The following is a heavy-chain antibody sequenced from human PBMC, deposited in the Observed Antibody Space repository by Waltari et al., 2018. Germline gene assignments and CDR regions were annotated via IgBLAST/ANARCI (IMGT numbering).Heavy chain of an antibody. Sequence: QLQLQESGPGLVKPSETLSLTCTVSGGSISSFNYFWGWIRQPPGKGLEWIGNIFHSGSTYYNPSLKSRVTISVDTSKNQFSLKLSSVTAADTAVYYCATGDRPDYWGQGTLVTVSS. V-gene: IGHV4-39*01. J-gene: IGHJ4*02. CDR1: GGSISSFNYF. CDR2: IFHSGST. D-gene: IGHD2-21*02. CDR3: ATGDRPDY.